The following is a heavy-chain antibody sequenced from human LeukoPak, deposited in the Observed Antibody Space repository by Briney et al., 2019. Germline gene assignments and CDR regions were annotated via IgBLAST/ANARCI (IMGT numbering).Heavy chain of an antibody. D-gene: IGHD2-2*01. J-gene: IGHJ4*02. CDR2: AFYTGST. CDR1: GASISHYY. Sequence: PSETLSRTCTVSGASISHYYWSWIRQPPGRGLEWIGCAFYTGSTNYNPSLKSRVTISIDTSKSQFSLRLTSVTAADTAIYYCASLSHCSTSSCFDYWGRGTLVTVSS. V-gene: IGHV4-59*01. CDR3: ASLSHCSTSSCFDY.